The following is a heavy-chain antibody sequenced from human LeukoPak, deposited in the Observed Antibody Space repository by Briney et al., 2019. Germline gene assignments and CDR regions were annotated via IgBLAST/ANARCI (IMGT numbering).Heavy chain of an antibody. CDR3: AKDWSSSWYYFDY. J-gene: IGHJ4*02. CDR2: ISYDGSNK. Sequence: GGSLRLSCAASGFTFSSYGMHWVRQAPGKGLEWVAVISYDGSNKYYADSVKGRFTISRDNSKNTLYLQMNSLRAEDTAVYYCAKDWSSSWYYFDYWGQGTLVTVSS. D-gene: IGHD6-13*01. CDR1: GFTFSSYG. V-gene: IGHV3-30*18.